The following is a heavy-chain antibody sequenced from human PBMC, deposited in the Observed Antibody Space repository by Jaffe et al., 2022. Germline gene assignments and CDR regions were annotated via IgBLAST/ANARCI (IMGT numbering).Heavy chain of an antibody. Sequence: EVQLVESGGGLVQPGGSLKLSCAASGFTFSGSAMHWVRQASGKGLEWVGRIRSKANSYATAYAASVKGRFTISRDDSKNTAYLQMNSLKTEDTAVYYCTRLVTAGFDYWGQGTLVTVSS. CDR3: TRLVTAGFDY. CDR2: IRSKANSYAT. D-gene: IGHD6-19*01. CDR1: GFTFSGSA. V-gene: IGHV3-73*02. J-gene: IGHJ4*02.